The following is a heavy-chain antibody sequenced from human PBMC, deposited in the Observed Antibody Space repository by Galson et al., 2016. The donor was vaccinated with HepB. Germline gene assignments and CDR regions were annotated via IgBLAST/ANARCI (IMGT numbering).Heavy chain of an antibody. D-gene: IGHD2-15*01. J-gene: IGHJ4*02. CDR1: GFAFSAFG. V-gene: IGHV3-33*01. Sequence: SLRLSCAASGFAFSAFGMHWVRQAPGKGLEWVADIWHDGWTKHYADSMKGRFTISRDNSLHTLYLHVSTLRVEDTAVYYCARSSPVVATPAGLDYWGQGTLVTVSS. CDR3: ARSSPVVATPAGLDY. CDR2: IWHDGWTK.